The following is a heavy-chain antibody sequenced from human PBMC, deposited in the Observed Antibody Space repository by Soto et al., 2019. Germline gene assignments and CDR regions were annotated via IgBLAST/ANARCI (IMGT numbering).Heavy chain of an antibody. D-gene: IGHD2-15*01. CDR1: CGSFSGCY. V-gene: IGHV4-34*01. Sequence: SETLSLTCAVSCGSFSGCYWSWIRQPPAPGLEWIGEINHSGSTNYNPSLKSRVTISVDTSKNQFSLKLSSVTAADTAVYYCARDLCGFCGVGWYSFDYWGQGTMVTVSS. CDR2: INHSGST. CDR3: ARDLCGFCGVGWYSFDY. J-gene: IGHJ4*02.